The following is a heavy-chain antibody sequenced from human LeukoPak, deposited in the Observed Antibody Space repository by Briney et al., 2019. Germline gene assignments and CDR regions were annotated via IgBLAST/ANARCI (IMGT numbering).Heavy chain of an antibody. J-gene: IGHJ6*03. V-gene: IGHV3-15*01. Sequence: GGSLRLSCAASGFTFSNAWMSWVRQAPGKGLEWVGRIKSKTDGGTTDYAAPVKGRFTISRDDSKNTLYLRMNSLKTEDTAVCYCTTDRLTVSRYYYYMDVWGKGTTVTVSS. D-gene: IGHD4-17*01. CDR3: TTDRLTVSRYYYYMDV. CDR1: GFTFSNAW. CDR2: IKSKTDGGTT.